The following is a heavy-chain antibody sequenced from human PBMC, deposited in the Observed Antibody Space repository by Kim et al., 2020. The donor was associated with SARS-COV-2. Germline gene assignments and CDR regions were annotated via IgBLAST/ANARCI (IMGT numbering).Heavy chain of an antibody. CDR1: GFTFSTYW. Sequence: GGSPRLSCAASGFTFSTYWMTWVRQAPGKGLEWVANINQGGTEKYYVDSVKGRFTISRDNAKNSLFLDVNSLRVEDTAVYYCARTHYGDYVWGQGTLVTV. J-gene: IGHJ4*02. D-gene: IGHD4-17*01. CDR3: ARTHYGDYV. V-gene: IGHV3-7*01. CDR2: INQGGTEK.